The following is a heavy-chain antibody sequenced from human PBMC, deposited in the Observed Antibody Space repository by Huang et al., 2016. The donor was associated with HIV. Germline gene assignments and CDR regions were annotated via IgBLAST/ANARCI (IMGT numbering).Heavy chain of an antibody. Sequence: EVQLVESGGGLVQPGGSLRLSCAASGFSISSYWMHWVRQAPGKGLVWVSRINSDGSSTSYADSVMGRFTTSRDNAKNTLYLQMNSLRAEDTAVYYCARDPRIQSWLNFFDYWGQGTLFSVSS. J-gene: IGHJ4*02. CDR3: ARDPRIQSWLNFFDY. V-gene: IGHV3-74*01. CDR1: GFSISSYW. CDR2: INSDGSST. D-gene: IGHD3-22*01.